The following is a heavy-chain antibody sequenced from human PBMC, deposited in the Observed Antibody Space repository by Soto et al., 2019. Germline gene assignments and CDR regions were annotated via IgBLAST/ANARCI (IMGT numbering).Heavy chain of an antibody. CDR1: GFTFSDYA. Sequence: VQLVESGGGVVQPGRSLRLSCAASGFTFSDYAMHWVRQAPGKGLEWVAVVSHDGRNTHYADSVKGRFTISRDSSKKTIPLELTRLSAEATALFYSAEGGSQWLVTSDFNSGGQGALVTVSS. V-gene: IGHV3-30*03. CDR3: AEGGSQWLVTSDFNS. D-gene: IGHD6-19*01. CDR2: VSHDGRNT. J-gene: IGHJ4*02.